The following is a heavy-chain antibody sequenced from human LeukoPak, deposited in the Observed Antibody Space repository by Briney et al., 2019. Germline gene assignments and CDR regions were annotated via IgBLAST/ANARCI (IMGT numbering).Heavy chain of an antibody. J-gene: IGHJ2*01. CDR3: ARHVGGFDL. CDR1: GYTFTRYE. D-gene: IGHD3-3*01. V-gene: IGHV1-8*01. CDR2: MNPNRGNT. Sequence: ASVKVSCLASGYTFTRYEINWVRQATGQGLEWMGWMNPNRGNTGYAQKLQGRVTMTRNTSISTAYMELSSLRSEDTAVYYCARHVGGFDLWGRGTLVTVSS.